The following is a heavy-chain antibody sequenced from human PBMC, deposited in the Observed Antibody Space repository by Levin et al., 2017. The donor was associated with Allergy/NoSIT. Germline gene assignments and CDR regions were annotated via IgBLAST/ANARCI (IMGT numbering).Heavy chain of an antibody. CDR3: ARDLGSVTAALGY. J-gene: IGHJ4*02. CDR2: ILWKSGNI. CDR1: GFTFEAYG. V-gene: IGHV3-9*01. D-gene: IGHD3-16*01. Sequence: SLEISCVASGFTFEAYGMHWVRQAPGKGLEWVSGILWKSGNIGYADSVTGRFTISRDNAKNSLYLQMNNLRIEDTALYYCARDLGSVTAALGYWGQGTLVAVAS.